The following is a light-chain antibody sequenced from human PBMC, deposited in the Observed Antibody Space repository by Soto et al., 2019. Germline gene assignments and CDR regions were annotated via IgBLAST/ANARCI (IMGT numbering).Light chain of an antibody. CDR1: QSISSTQ. J-gene: IGKJ1*01. CDR2: GAS. Sequence: VVLTQSPVTLSLSPGERATLSCRASQSISSTQLVWYQQKPGQAPTLLIFGASSRATGIPDRFSGSGSGTDFTLTISGLQPEDFAVYYCQQYGTSPGTFGQGTKVDIK. V-gene: IGKV3-20*01. CDR3: QQYGTSPGT.